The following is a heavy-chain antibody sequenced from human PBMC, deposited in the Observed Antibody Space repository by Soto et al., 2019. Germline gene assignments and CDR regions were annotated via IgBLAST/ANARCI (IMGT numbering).Heavy chain of an antibody. CDR1: GYTFTGYY. D-gene: IGHD3-22*01. J-gene: IGHJ6*02. Sequence: ASVKVSCKASGYTFTGYYMHWVRQAPGQGLEWMGWINPNSGGTNYAQKFQGRVTMTRDTSISTAYMELSRPRSDDTAVYYCARDLSPPPSTHDSSGYGMDVWGQGTTVTVSS. CDR3: ARDLSPPPSTHDSSGYGMDV. CDR2: INPNSGGT. V-gene: IGHV1-2*02.